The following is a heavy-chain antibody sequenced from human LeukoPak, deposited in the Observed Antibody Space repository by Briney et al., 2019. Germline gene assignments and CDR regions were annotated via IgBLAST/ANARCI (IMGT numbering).Heavy chain of an antibody. J-gene: IGHJ5*02. CDR1: GGTFNSNA. V-gene: IGHV1-69*05. Sequence: ASVKVSCKASGGTFNSNAIHWVRQAPGQGLEWMGGSIPMFGTRKYAQKFQGRVTITMDESTSTAYMELSSLRSEDTAVYFCARGSSGIPAVTYNWFDPWGQGTLVTVSS. CDR3: ARGSSGIPAVTYNWFDP. D-gene: IGHD6-25*01. CDR2: SIPMFGTR.